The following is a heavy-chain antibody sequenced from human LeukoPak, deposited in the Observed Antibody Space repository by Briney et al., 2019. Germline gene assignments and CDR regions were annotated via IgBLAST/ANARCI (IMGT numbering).Heavy chain of an antibody. CDR1: GFTFSSYA. CDR3: AKDLYGYVSNWFDP. V-gene: IGHV3-23*01. D-gene: IGHD5-12*01. CDR2: ISGSGGST. J-gene: IGHJ5*02. Sequence: PGGSLRLSSAASGFTFSSYAMSWVRQAPGKGLEWVSAISGSGGSTYYADSVKGRFTISRDNSKNTLYLQMNSLRAEDTAVYYCAKDLYGYVSNWFDPWGQGTLVTVSS.